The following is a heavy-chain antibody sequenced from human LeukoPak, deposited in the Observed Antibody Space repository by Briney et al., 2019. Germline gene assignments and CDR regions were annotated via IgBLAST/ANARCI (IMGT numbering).Heavy chain of an antibody. CDR3: ARKADYNLLTGYYKGHLDY. V-gene: IGHV5-51*01. CDR2: IYPDDSDT. J-gene: IGHJ4*02. CDR1: GYSFTTYW. D-gene: IGHD3-9*01. Sequence: PGESLQISCKASGYSFTTYWIAWVRQLPGKGLEWMGIIYPDDSDTRYSPSFRGQVTISADKSISTASLQWSSLRAPDTAVYYCARKADYNLLTGYYKGHLDYWGQGTLVTVSS.